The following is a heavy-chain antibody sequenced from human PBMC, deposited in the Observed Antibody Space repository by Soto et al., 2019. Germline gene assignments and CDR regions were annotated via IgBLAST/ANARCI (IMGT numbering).Heavy chain of an antibody. CDR1: GYTFTSYG. CDR2: ISAYNGNT. J-gene: IGHJ6*03. V-gene: IGHV1-18*01. Sequence: QVQLVQSGAEVKKPGASVKVSCKASGYTFTSYGISWVRQAPGQGLEWMGWISAYNGNTNYAQKLQGRVTMTTDTSTSTAYMELRSLRSDDTDVYYCARDGVGYCSSTSCYAQYYYYYYMDVWGKGTTVTVSS. D-gene: IGHD2-2*01. CDR3: ARDGVGYCSSTSCYAQYYYYYYMDV.